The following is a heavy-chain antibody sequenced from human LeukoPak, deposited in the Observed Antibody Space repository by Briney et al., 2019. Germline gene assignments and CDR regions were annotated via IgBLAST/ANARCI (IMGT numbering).Heavy chain of an antibody. CDR3: AKDRRGGYYNDY. CDR2: ISNNGGYT. D-gene: IGHD3-22*01. Sequence: GGSLRLSCAASGFTFSSSAMSWVRQAPGKGLEWVSAISNNGGYTYYADSVQGRFTISRDNSKSTLCLQMNSLRAEDTAVYYCAKDRRGGYYNDYWGQGTLVTVSS. CDR1: GFTFSSSA. J-gene: IGHJ4*02. V-gene: IGHV3-23*01.